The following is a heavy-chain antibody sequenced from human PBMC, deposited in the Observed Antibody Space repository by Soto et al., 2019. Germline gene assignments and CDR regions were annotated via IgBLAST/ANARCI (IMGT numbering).Heavy chain of an antibody. CDR3: ARDDEGGSYCDLGY. J-gene: IGHJ4*02. CDR2: ILHDGNNK. D-gene: IGHD3-10*01. CDR1: GFTFSNYI. V-gene: IGHV3-30-3*01. Sequence: QVQLVESWGGVVQPGRSLRLSCAASGFTFSNYIMHWVRQAPGKGLEWVAIILHDGNNKYYADSVKGRFTISRDNSKNTLYLQMNSLRTEDTAIYYCARDDEGGSYCDLGYWGQGTLVTVSS.